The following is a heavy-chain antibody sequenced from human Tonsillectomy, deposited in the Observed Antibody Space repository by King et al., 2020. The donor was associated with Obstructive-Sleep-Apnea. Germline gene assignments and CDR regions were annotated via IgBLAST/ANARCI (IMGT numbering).Heavy chain of an antibody. Sequence: EVQLVESGGGLVHPGESLRLSCAASGFRLSNFWMTWVRQAPGKGLEWVANIREDGRQTNYVDSVKGRFTISRDNAKNSVYLQLNSLRAGDTALYYCARDDTRAVNGWYDALDFWGQGTMVTVSS. D-gene: IGHD6-19*01. CDR2: IREDGRQT. V-gene: IGHV3-7*01. CDR1: GFRLSNFW. CDR3: ARDDTRAVNGWYDALDF. J-gene: IGHJ3*01.